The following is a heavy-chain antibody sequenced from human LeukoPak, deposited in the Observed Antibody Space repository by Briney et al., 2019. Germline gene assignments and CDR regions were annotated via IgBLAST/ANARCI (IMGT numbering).Heavy chain of an antibody. J-gene: IGHJ4*02. CDR3: ARTTGTTTIDY. CDR1: GYCISSGYY. CDR2: IYHSGST. D-gene: IGHD1-1*01. V-gene: IGHV4-38-2*01. Sequence: SQTLSLTCAVSGYCISSGYYWVWIRQPPATGLEWIGSIYHSGSTYYNPSLKSRVTISVDTSKNQFSLKLSSVTAADTAVYYCARTTGTTTIDYWGQGTLVTVSS.